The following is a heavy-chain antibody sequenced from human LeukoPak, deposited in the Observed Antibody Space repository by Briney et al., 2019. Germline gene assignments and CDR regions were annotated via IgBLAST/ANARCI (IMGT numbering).Heavy chain of an antibody. J-gene: IGHJ6*03. CDR2: ISYKGST. V-gene: IGHV4-59*02. D-gene: IGHD5-18*01. CDR1: SPSVSTDS. CDR3: ARRTRSFSYTYGDAYYYYYMDV. Sequence: SHSLSPTQPVSSPSVSTDSTRSTKQPPRPRLEWLGYISYKGSTSYNPSLKSRVTISVDPSKSQLSLKLRSVTAADTAVYYCARRTRSFSYTYGDAYYYYYMDVWGKGTTVIVS.